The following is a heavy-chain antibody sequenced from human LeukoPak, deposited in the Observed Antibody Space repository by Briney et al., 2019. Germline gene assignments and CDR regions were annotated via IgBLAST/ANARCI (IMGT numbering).Heavy chain of an antibody. CDR2: IYTSGST. Sequence: SETLSLTCTVSGGSISSGSYYWSWIRQPAGKGLEWIGRIYTSGSTNYNPSLKSRVTISIDTSKIHFSLNLTSVTAADTAVYYCVRCGSYCLDYWGQGTLVTVSS. V-gene: IGHV4-61*02. CDR3: VRCGSYCLDY. CDR1: GGSISSGSYY. J-gene: IGHJ4*02. D-gene: IGHD1-26*01.